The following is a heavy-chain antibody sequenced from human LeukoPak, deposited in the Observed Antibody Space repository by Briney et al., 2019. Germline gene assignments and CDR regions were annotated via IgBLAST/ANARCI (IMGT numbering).Heavy chain of an antibody. V-gene: IGHV3-9*01. CDR3: AKDVSYSSSWYHLDY. D-gene: IGHD6-13*01. J-gene: IGHJ4*02. CDR2: ISWNSGSI. CDR1: GFTFDDYA. Sequence: PGRSLRLSCAASGFTFDDYAIHWVRQAPGNGLEWVSGISWNSGSIGYADSVKGRFTISRDNAKNSLYLQMNSLRAEDTALYYCAKDVSYSSSWYHLDYWGQGTLVTVSS.